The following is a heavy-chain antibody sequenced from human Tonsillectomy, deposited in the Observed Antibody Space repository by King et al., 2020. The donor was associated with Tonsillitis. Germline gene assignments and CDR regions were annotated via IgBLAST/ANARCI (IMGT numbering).Heavy chain of an antibody. J-gene: IGHJ3*02. D-gene: IGHD2-21*02. CDR3: ARCLVFTETRADDAFDI. CDR2: IRSTTGYT. Sequence: HVQLVESGGGLVKPGGSLRLSCAASGFIFSDYYMGWIRQAPGKGLEWVSYIRSTTGYTNYADSVKGRFTVSKDNAENSLYLQMNNLRAEDTAVSYCARCLVFTETRADDAFDIWGQGTVVTVSS. V-gene: IGHV3-11*06. CDR1: GFIFSDYY.